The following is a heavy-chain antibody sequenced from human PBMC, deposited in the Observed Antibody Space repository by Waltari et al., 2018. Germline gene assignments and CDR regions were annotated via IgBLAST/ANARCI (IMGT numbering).Heavy chain of an antibody. Sequence: QVQLQESGPGLVKPSETLSLICSVSGGSISTHFWGWIRQPPGKSLEWVGNIYSSGSTTYTPSLTSRVTVSLDMSKNQFSLKLRSVRAADTAVYYCARASYGSGSSLFDPWGQGNLVTVSS. V-gene: IGHV4-59*11. CDR3: ARASYGSGSSLFDP. J-gene: IGHJ5*02. CDR2: IYSSGST. D-gene: IGHD3-10*01. CDR1: GGSISTHF.